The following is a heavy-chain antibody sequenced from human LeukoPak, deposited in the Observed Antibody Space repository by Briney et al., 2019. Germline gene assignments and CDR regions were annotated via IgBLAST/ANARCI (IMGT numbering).Heavy chain of an antibody. CDR3: ARNKINTVTTGWYFDL. Sequence: GGSLRLSCAASGFPFSSYWMSWVRQAPGKGLEWVANIKQDGSEKYYVDSVKGRFTISRDDAKNSLYLQMNSLTAEDTAEYYCARNKINTVTTGWYFDLWGRGTLVSVSS. V-gene: IGHV3-7*01. CDR1: GFPFSSYW. D-gene: IGHD4-17*01. J-gene: IGHJ2*01. CDR2: IKQDGSEK.